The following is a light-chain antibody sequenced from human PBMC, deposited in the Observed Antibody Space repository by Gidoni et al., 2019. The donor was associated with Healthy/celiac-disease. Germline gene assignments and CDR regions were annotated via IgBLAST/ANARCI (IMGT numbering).Light chain of an antibody. Sequence: DLQMTESPSTLSASVRDRVTIICRASKSISSWLAWYQQKPGKAPKLLIYKASSLESGVPSRFSGSGSGTEFTLTISSLQPDDFATYYCQQYNSPVTFGQXTKVEIK. CDR2: KAS. V-gene: IGKV1-5*03. CDR1: KSISSW. J-gene: IGKJ1*01. CDR3: QQYNSPVT.